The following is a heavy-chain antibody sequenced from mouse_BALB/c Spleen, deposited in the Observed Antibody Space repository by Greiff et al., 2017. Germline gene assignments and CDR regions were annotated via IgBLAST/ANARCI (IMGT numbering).Heavy chain of an antibody. J-gene: IGHJ3*01. Sequence: QVQLQQPGAELVRPGASVKLSCKASGYTFTSYWINWVKQRPGQGLEWIGNIYPSDSYTNYNQKFKDKATLTVDKSSSTAYMQLSSPTSEDSAVYYCTRYDYGEFAYWGQGTLVTVSA. V-gene: IGHV1-69*02. CDR3: TRYDYGEFAY. CDR2: IYPSDSYT. CDR1: GYTFTSYW. D-gene: IGHD2-4*01.